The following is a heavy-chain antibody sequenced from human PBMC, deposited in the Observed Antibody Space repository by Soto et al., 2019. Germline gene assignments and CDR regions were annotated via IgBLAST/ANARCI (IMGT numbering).Heavy chain of an antibody. J-gene: IGHJ6*03. CDR1: GGSISSSSYY. CDR2: IYYSGST. D-gene: IGHD2-2*01. Sequence: SETLSLPCTVSGGSISSSSYYWGWIRQPPGKGLEWIGSIYYSGSTYYNPSLKSRVTISVDTSKSQFSLKLSSVTAADTAVYYCARQFCSSTSCPRAVYYYYMDVWGKGTTVT. V-gene: IGHV4-39*01. CDR3: ARQFCSSTSCPRAVYYYYMDV.